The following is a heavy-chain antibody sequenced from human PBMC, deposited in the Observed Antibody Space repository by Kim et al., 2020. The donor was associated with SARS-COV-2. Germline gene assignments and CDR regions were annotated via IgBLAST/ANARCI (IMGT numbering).Heavy chain of an antibody. CDR2: IYPGDSDT. CDR3: ARTKWIYCSSTSCYEGADFDY. Sequence: GESLKISCKGSGYSFTSYWIGWVRQMPGKGLEWMGIIYPGDSDTRYSPSFQGQVTISADKSISTAYLQWSSLKASDTAMYYCARTKWIYCSSTSCYEGADFDYWGQGTLVTVSS. CDR1: GYSFTSYW. D-gene: IGHD2-2*01. J-gene: IGHJ4*02. V-gene: IGHV5-51*01.